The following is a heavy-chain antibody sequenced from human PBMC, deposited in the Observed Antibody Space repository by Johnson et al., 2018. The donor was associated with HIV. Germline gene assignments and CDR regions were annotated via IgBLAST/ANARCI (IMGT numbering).Heavy chain of an antibody. V-gene: IGHV3-30*03. J-gene: IGHJ3*02. CDR2: ISYDGTNK. CDR1: GFIFSNYG. D-gene: IGHD6-19*01. CDR3: ARVRRSGWFDNDAFDI. Sequence: QVQLVESGGGVVQPGRSLRLSCAASGFIFSNYGMHWVRQAPGKGLEWVAIISYDGTNKYYADSMKGRFTISRDNSKNTLFLLMSSLRADDTAVYYCARVRRSGWFDNDAFDIWGQGTMVTVSS.